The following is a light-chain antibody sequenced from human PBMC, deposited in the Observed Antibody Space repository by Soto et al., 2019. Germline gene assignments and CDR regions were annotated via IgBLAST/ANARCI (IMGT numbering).Light chain of an antibody. V-gene: IGLV2-14*01. CDR1: SSDVGGYNY. J-gene: IGLJ1*01. CDR3: SSYTSRGYG. CDR2: DVS. Sequence: QSALTQPASVSGSPGQSITISCTGTSSDVGGYNYVSWYQQHPGKAPKLMIYDVSNRPSGVSNRFSGSKSGNTASLTISGLQAEDGADYYCSSYTSRGYGFRTWTKLTVL.